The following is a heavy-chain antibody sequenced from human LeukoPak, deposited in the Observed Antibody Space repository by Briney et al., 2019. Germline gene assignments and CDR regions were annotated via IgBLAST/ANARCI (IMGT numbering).Heavy chain of an antibody. CDR3: ARTPLLWFGEFSIDYFDY. CDR1: GFTFSSYW. D-gene: IGHD3-10*01. CDR2: IKQDGSEK. J-gene: IGHJ4*02. V-gene: IGHV3-7*01. Sequence: TGGSLRLSCAASGFTFSSYWMSWVRQAPGKGLEWVANIKQDGSEKYYVDSVKGRFTISRDNAKNSLYLQMNSLRAEDTAVYYCARTPLLWFGEFSIDYFDYWGQGTLVTVSS.